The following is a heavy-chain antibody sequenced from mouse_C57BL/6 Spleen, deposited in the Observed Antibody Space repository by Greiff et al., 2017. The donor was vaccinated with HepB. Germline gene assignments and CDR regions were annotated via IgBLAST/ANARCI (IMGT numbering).Heavy chain of an antibody. CDR1: GFTFSDYG. J-gene: IGHJ2*01. Sequence: EVKLVESGGGLVKPGGSLKLSCAASGFTFSDYGMHWVRQAPEKGLEWVAYISSGSSTIYYADTVKGRFTISRDNATNTLFLQMTSLRAEDTAMYYCARRPDSGDFDYWGQGTTLTVSS. V-gene: IGHV5-17*01. D-gene: IGHD3-1*01. CDR2: ISSGSSTI. CDR3: ARRPDSGDFDY.